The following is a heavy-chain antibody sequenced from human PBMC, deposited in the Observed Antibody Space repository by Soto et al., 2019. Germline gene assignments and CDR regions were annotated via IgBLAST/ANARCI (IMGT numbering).Heavy chain of an antibody. V-gene: IGHV2-5*01. Sequence: SGPTLVNPTQTLTLTCTFSGFSLSTSGLGVGWIRQPPGKDLEWLALIYWNDDKRYSPSLKSRLTITKDTSKNQVVLTMTNMDPVDTATYYCAHYSSSPRKPNWSDPWGQGTLVNVSS. D-gene: IGHD6-6*01. J-gene: IGHJ5*02. CDR1: GFSLSTSGLG. CDR3: AHYSSSPRKPNWSDP. CDR2: IYWNDDK.